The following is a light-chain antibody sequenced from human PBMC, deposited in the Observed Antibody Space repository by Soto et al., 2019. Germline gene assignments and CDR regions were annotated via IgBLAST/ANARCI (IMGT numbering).Light chain of an antibody. V-gene: IGKV3-20*01. CDR3: QQYEAVVT. CDR2: GAS. Sequence: EIVLTQSPGTLSLSPGERATLSCRASQSLTNNYFAWYQQKPGRALRLLIDGASTRATGIPDKFRGSGSGTYFTLTISRLEPEDVAVYYCQQYEAVVTFCQGTKVEI. CDR1: QSLTNNY. J-gene: IGKJ1*01.